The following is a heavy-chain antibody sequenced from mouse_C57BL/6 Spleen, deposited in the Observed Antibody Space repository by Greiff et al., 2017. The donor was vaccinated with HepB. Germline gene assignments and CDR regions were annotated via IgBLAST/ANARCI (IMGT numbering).Heavy chain of an antibody. CDR2: ISSGSSTI. Sequence: EVKLVESGGGLVKPGGSLKLSCAASGFTFSDYGMHWVRQAPEKGLEWVAYISSGSSTIYYADTVKGRFTISRDNAKNTLFLQMTSLRSEDTAMYYCARSGPSSFLYWYFDVWGTGTTVTVSS. V-gene: IGHV5-17*01. J-gene: IGHJ1*03. CDR1: GFTFSDYG. CDR3: ARSGPSSFLYWYFDV. D-gene: IGHD1-1*01.